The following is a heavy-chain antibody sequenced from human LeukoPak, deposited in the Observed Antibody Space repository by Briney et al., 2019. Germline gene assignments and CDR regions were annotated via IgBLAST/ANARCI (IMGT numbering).Heavy chain of an antibody. CDR2: FDPEDGET. CDR1: GYTLTELS. CDR3: VTTSRRWLQHKGLNFDY. V-gene: IGHV1-24*01. D-gene: IGHD5-24*01. J-gene: IGHJ4*02. Sequence: ASVKVSCKVSGYTLTELSMHWVRQAPGKGLEWMGGFDPEDGETIYAQKFQGRVTMTEDTSTDTAYMELSSLRSEDTAVYYCVTTSRRWLQHKGLNFDYWGQGTLVTVSS.